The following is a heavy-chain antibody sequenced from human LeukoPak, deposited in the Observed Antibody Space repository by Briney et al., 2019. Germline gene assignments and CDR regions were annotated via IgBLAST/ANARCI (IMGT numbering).Heavy chain of an antibody. CDR1: GFTFSGYW. V-gene: IGHV3-7*05. D-gene: IGHD2-15*01. Sequence: GGSLRLSCAASGFTFSGYWMTWVRQAPGKGLEWVANIKQDGSEKYYVDSVKGRFTISSDNGKNSLYLQMSSLRAEDTALYYCARRRAGSSRIDYWGQGTLVTVSS. CDR2: IKQDGSEK. J-gene: IGHJ4*02. CDR3: ARRRAGSSRIDY.